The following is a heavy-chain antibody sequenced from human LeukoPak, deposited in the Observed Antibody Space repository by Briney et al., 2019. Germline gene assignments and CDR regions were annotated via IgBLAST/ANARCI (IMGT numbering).Heavy chain of an antibody. CDR2: IYHGGST. Sequence: KSSETLSLTCAVSGGSISSGGYSWSWIRQPPGKGLEWIGYIYHGGSTYYNPSLKSRVTISVDRSKNQFSLKLSSVTAADTAVYYCASNTMVRGVTIDYWGQGTLVTVSS. CDR3: ASNTMVRGVTIDY. D-gene: IGHD3-10*01. V-gene: IGHV4-30-2*01. CDR1: GGSISSGGYS. J-gene: IGHJ4*02.